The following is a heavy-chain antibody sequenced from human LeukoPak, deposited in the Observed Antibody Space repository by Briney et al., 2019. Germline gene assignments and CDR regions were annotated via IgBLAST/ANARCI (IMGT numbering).Heavy chain of an antibody. Sequence: PGGSLRLSCVASGFTFSSYYMYWVRQTPGKGLVWVSRIGPDGGSTLYADSVKGRFTISRDNAKNSLYLQMNSLRAEDTALYYCAKDMGGGTTSPIFDYWGQGTLVTVSS. CDR2: IGPDGGST. J-gene: IGHJ4*02. CDR3: AKDMGGGTTSPIFDY. CDR1: GFTFSSYY. D-gene: IGHD1-1*01. V-gene: IGHV3-74*01.